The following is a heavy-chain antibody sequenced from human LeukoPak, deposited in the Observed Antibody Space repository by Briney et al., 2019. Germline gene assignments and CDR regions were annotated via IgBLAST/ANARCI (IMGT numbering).Heavy chain of an antibody. J-gene: IGHJ6*03. D-gene: IGHD6-19*01. CDR2: ISGSGGST. CDR3: AKGLYSSGRGNYYYMDV. V-gene: IGHV3-23*01. CDR1: AFTFSNYA. Sequence: GGSLRLSCSASAFTFSNYAMTWVRQVPGKGLEWVSSISGSGGSTYYADSVKGRFTISRDNFENTLYVQMNSLRADDTAVYYCAKGLYSSGRGNYYYMDVWGKGTTVAVSS.